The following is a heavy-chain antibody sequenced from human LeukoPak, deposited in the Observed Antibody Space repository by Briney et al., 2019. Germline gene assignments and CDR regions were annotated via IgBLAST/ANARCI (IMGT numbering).Heavy chain of an antibody. CDR3: AKPISGGLAVTADWFHP. V-gene: IGHV3-23*01. Sequence: GGSLRLSCTASGFAFSVYAMSWLRQPPGKGLEWVSTINANSGTTSYAASVRGRFTISRDNSKNTLYLQLNTLRADDTATYYCAKPISGGLAVTADWFHPWGQETLVVVSS. J-gene: IGHJ5*01. CDR2: INANSGTT. D-gene: IGHD6-19*01. CDR1: GFAFSVYA.